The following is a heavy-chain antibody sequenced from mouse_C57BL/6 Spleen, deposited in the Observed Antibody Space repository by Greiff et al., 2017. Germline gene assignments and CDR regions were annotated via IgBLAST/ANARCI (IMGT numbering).Heavy chain of an antibody. Sequence: QVQLKESGAELVKPGASVKISCKASGYAFSSYWMNWVKQRPGKGLEWIGQIYPGDGDTNYNGKFKGKATLTADKSSSTAYMQLSSLTSEDSAVYFCARHGLITTVVATRYFDYWGQGTTLTVSS. CDR3: ARHGLITTVVATRYFDY. D-gene: IGHD1-1*01. J-gene: IGHJ2*01. CDR2: IYPGDGDT. V-gene: IGHV1-80*01. CDR1: GYAFSSYW.